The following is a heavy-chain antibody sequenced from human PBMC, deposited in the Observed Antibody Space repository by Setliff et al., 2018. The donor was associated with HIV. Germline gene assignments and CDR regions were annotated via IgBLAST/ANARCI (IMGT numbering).Heavy chain of an antibody. V-gene: IGHV4-34*01. J-gene: IGHJ3*01. CDR1: VGSFNGYY. CDR2: INHSGST. CDR3: ARQITSVTPEMLVVNDAFDV. D-gene: IGHD4-17*01. Sequence: PSETLSLTCAVYVGSFNGYYWSWIRQPPGKGLEWIGEINHSGSTNYNPSLKRRVTISVDTSKNQLSLRLTSVTAADTAVYYCARQITSVTPEMLVVNDAFDVWGQGKMVTVSS.